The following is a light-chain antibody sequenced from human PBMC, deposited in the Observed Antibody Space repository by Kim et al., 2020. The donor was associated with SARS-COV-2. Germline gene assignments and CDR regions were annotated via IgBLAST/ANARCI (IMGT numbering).Light chain of an antibody. Sequence: RVNNSCSGSRSNIGAGYDVHWYQHFPGTAPRLLIFGDRNRPSGVPDRFSGSQSGTSASLAITGLQAEDDADYYCQSYDKTMSASVFGSGTKVTVL. J-gene: IGLJ1*01. V-gene: IGLV1-40*01. CDR3: QSYDKTMSASV. CDR1: RSNIGAGYD. CDR2: GDR.